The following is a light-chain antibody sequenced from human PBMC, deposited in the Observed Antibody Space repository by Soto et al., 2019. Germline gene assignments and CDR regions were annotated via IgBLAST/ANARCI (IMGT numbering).Light chain of an antibody. J-gene: IGLJ1*01. Sequence: QSVLPQPASVSGSPGQSITISCTGTSGDVGGYNYVSWYQQHPGKAPKLMIYDVSNRPSGVSNRFSGSKSGNTASLTISGLQAEDEADYYCSLYTSSSTYVFGTGTKVTVL. CDR3: SLYTSSSTYV. V-gene: IGLV2-14*01. CDR2: DVS. CDR1: SGDVGGYNY.